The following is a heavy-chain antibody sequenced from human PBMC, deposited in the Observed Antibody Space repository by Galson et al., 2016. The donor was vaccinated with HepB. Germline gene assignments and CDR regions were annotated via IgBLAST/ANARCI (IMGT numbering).Heavy chain of an antibody. V-gene: IGHV3-30-3*01. J-gene: IGHJ6*02. CDR1: GFTFNTYS. D-gene: IGHD6-13*01. CDR3: ARSTSDSSTWYVNYYYGMDV. Sequence: SLRLSCAASGFTFNTYSIHWVRQAPGRGLEWVAVISYDGSDKDYADSVKGRFTISRDNSKNMLYLQMNSLRNEDTAAYYCARSTSDSSTWYVNYYYGMDVWGQGTTVTVSS. CDR2: ISYDGSDK.